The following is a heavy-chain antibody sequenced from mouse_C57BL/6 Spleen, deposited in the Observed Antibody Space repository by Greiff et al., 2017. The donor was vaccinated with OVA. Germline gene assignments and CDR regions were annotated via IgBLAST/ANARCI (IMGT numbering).Heavy chain of an antibody. CDR1: GYAFTNYL. V-gene: IGHV1-54*01. CDR3: ARNGYYGFAY. D-gene: IGHD2-3*01. Sequence: QVQLQQSGAELVRPGTSVKVSCKASGYAFTNYLIEWVKQRPGQGLEWIGVINPGGGGTNYNEKFKGKATLTADKSSSTAYMQLSSLTSEDSAVYFCARNGYYGFAYWGQGTLVTVSA. CDR2: INPGGGGT. J-gene: IGHJ3*01.